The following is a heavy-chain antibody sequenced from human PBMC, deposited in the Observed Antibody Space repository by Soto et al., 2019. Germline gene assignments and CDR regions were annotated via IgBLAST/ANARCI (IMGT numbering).Heavy chain of an antibody. V-gene: IGHV1-2*02. CDR2: INPNGGGT. J-gene: IGHJ4*02. CDR3: ARGAGSSSFDS. CDR1: GYSFTANY. Sequence: GAPVKVSCKASGYSFTANYIHWVRQAPGQGLEWMAWINPNGGGTNYAQKFQGRVTMTRDTSISTTYMELSGLISDDTAVYYCARGAGSSSFDSWGQGTLVTVSS. D-gene: IGHD6-13*01.